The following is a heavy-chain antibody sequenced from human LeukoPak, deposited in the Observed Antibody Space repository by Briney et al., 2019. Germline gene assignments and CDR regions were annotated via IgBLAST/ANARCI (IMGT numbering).Heavy chain of an antibody. D-gene: IGHD5-18*01. J-gene: IGHJ4*02. CDR1: GGSISSYY. Sequence: SETLSLTCTVSGGSISSYYWSWIRQPPGKGLEWIGYIYYSGGTNYNPSLKSRVTISVDTSKKQFSLKLSSVTAADTAVYFCARGLRGYSYANWGQGSLVTVSS. V-gene: IGHV4-59*01. CDR2: IYYSGGT. CDR3: ARGLRGYSYAN.